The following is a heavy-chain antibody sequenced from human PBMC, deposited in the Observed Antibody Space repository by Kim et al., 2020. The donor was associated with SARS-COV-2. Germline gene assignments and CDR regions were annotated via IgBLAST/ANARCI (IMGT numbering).Heavy chain of an antibody. CDR1: GFTFSNYG. CDR3: ARGITTFDY. CDR2: ITAGGST. J-gene: IGHJ4*02. Sequence: VSLRLSCAASGFTFSNYGMSWVRQAPGMGLEWVSTITAGGSTYYADSVKGRFTISRDNSKNTLHLQMDILRAEDTAVYYCARGITTFDYLGQGALVTAS. V-gene: IGHV3-23*01.